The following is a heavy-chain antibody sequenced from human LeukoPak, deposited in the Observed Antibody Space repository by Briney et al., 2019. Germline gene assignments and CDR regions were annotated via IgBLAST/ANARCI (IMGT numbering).Heavy chain of an antibody. J-gene: IGHJ4*02. D-gene: IGHD2-21*01. CDR1: GFSFNNYW. V-gene: IGHV3-48*04. CDR3: VRESIRGTRDFDY. CDR2: ISSGSRTI. Sequence: GGSLRLSCAASGFSFNNYWMSWVRQAPGKGLDWVSYISSGSRTIFYAESVKGRFTISRDNAKNLLYLEMNSLRAEDTAVYYCVRESIRGTRDFDYWGQGTLVTVSS.